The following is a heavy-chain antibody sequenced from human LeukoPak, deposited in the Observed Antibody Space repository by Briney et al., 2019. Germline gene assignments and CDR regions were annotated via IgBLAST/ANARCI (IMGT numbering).Heavy chain of an antibody. CDR2: IWYDGSNK. D-gene: IGHD3-22*01. J-gene: IGHJ4*02. V-gene: IGHV3-33*06. CDR3: AKVVDSSGYYYDY. CDR1: GFTFSSYG. Sequence: GGSLRLSCAASGFTFSSYGMHWVRQAPGKGLGWVAVIWYDGSNKYYADSVKGRFTISRDNSKNTLYLQMNSLRAEDTAVYYCAKVVDSSGYYYDYWGQGTLVTVSS.